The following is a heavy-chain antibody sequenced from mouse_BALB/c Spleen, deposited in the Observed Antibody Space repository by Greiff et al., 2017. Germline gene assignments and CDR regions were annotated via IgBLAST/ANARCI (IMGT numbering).Heavy chain of an antibody. D-gene: IGHD1-1*01. CDR3: ARGTTVVDYFDY. J-gene: IGHJ2*01. V-gene: IGHV1-66*01. CDR2: IFPGSGNT. Sequence: QVHVKQSGPELVKPGASVKISCKASGYSFTSYYIHWVKQRPGQGLEWIGWIFPGSGNTKYNEKFKGKATLTADTSSSTAYMQLSSLTSEDSAVYFCARGTTVVDYFDYWGQGTTLTVSS. CDR1: GYSFTSYY.